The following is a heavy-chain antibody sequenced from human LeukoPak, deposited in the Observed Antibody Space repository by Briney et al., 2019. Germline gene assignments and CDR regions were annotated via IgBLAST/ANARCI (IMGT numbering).Heavy chain of an antibody. J-gene: IGHJ6*03. CDR2: FDPEDGET. D-gene: IGHD3-3*01. CDR1: GYTLTELS. Sequence: ASVKVSCKVSGYTLTELSMHWVRQAPGKGLEWMGGFDPEDGETIYAQKFQGRVTMTEDTSTDTAYMELSSLRSEDTAVYYCARASFWSGHSGYYYYYYMDVWGKGTTVTVSS. CDR3: ARASFWSGHSGYYYYYYMDV. V-gene: IGHV1-24*01.